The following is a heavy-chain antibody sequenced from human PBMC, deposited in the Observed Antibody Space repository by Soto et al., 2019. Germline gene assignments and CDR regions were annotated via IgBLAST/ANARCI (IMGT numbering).Heavy chain of an antibody. Sequence: SETLSLTCTVSGGSISSGGYYWGWFRQPPGQGLEWIATVFYTGSSYYNSSLQSRATISVDTSKNRISLDLRSVTAADTAIYYCARHGHVRERPFYYYGMDVWGQGTTVTVSS. CDR1: GGSISSGGYY. V-gene: IGHV4-39*01. J-gene: IGHJ6*02. CDR2: VFYTGSS. D-gene: IGHD1-1*01. CDR3: ARHGHVRERPFYYYGMDV.